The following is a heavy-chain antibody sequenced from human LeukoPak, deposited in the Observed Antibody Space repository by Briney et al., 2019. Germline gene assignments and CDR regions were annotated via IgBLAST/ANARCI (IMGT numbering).Heavy chain of an antibody. V-gene: IGHV4-34*01. CDR3: VRQHLPEYYFDY. J-gene: IGHJ4*02. Sequence: SETLSLTXAVYSGSFSGDYWSWISQPPGRGLEWIGEVNHSGSTNYNPSLKSRVTISVDTSKNQFSLKLTSVTAADTAVYYCVRQHLPEYYFDYWGQGTLVTVSS. CDR2: VNHSGST. CDR1: SGSFSGDY. D-gene: IGHD6-13*01.